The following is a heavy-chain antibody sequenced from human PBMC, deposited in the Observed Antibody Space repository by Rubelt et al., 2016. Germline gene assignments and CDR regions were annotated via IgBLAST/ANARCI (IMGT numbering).Heavy chain of an antibody. J-gene: IGHJ4*02. D-gene: IGHD5-18*01. CDR2: ISSSGSTI. Sequence: VQLVESGGGLVQPGGSLRLSCAASGFTVSSNYMSWVRQAPGKGLEWVSYISSSGSTIYYADSWKGRLTISRDNAKNSLYLQMNSLRAEDTAVYYCARVKGYSYGSYYFDYWGQGTLVTVSS. CDR1: GFTVSSNY. CDR3: ARVKGYSYGSYYFDY. V-gene: IGHV3-11*01.